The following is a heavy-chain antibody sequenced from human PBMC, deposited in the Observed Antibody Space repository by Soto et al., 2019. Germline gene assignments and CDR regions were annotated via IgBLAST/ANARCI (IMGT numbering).Heavy chain of an antibody. CDR3: ARAGWEHDY. CDR1: GGTFSSYA. D-gene: IGHD6-19*01. Sequence: QVQLVQSGAEVKKPGSSVKVSCKASGGTFSSYAISWVRQAPGQGLEWMGGIIPSFGTANYAQKFQGSVTITADESTSTAYMELSSRRSEDTAVYYCARAGWEHDYWGQGTLVTVSS. J-gene: IGHJ4*02. V-gene: IGHV1-69*12. CDR2: IIPSFGTA.